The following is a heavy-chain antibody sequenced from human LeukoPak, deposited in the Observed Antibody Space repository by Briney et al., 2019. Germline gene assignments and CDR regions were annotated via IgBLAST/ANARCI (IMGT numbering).Heavy chain of an antibody. V-gene: IGHV1-2*02. Sequence: GASVKVSCEGSGYPFVGYYIHWVRHAPGQGLEWMGWINPNSGGTNYAPKFQGRVTMTRDTSISTAYMEVTRLTYDDTAVYFCARRGDYSLIDYWGQGTLVTVSS. CDR1: GYPFVGYY. D-gene: IGHD2-21*02. CDR2: INPNSGGT. J-gene: IGHJ4*02. CDR3: ARRGDYSLIDY.